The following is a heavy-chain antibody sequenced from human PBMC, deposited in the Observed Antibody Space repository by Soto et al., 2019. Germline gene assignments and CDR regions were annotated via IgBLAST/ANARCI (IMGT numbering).Heavy chain of an antibody. J-gene: IGHJ3*02. V-gene: IGHV1-69*02. CDR1: GGTFSSYT. D-gene: IGHD2-15*01. CDR3: AGYCSGGSCYSDAFDI. Sequence: QVQLVQSGAEVKKPGSSVKVSCKASGGTFSSYTISWVRQAPGQGLEWMGRIIPILGIANYAQKFQGRVTITADKSTSTAYMELRSLRSEDTAVYYCAGYCSGGSCYSDAFDIWGQGTMVTVSS. CDR2: IIPILGIA.